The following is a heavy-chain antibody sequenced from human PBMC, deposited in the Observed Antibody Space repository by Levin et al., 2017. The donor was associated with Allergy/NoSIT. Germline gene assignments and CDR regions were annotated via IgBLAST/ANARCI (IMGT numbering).Heavy chain of an antibody. CDR3: ARSPSTYYDILTGYYLGPTWFDP. Sequence: GESLKISCAASGFTFSSYSMNWVRQAPGKGLEWVSSISSSSSYIYYADSVKGRFTISRDNAKNSLYLQMNSLRAEDTAVYYCARSPSTYYDILTGYYLGPTWFDPWGQGTLVTVSS. J-gene: IGHJ5*02. V-gene: IGHV3-21*01. D-gene: IGHD3-9*01. CDR1: GFTFSSYS. CDR2: ISSSSSYI.